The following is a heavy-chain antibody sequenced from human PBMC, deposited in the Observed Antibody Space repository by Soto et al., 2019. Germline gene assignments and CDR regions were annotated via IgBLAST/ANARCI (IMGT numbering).Heavy chain of an antibody. D-gene: IGHD6-19*01. CDR1: GSTFSDYA. Sequence: EVQLLESGGGLVQPGGSLRLSCAGSGSTFSDYAMNWVRQAPGKGLEWVSVISDNGIKTYYADSVKGRFTISRDNSKNTLYLQMNILRAEETAVYYGASRRGSSGWYRWFDPWGQGTLVTVSS. CDR2: ISDNGIKT. J-gene: IGHJ5*02. CDR3: ASRRGSSGWYRWFDP. V-gene: IGHV3-23*01.